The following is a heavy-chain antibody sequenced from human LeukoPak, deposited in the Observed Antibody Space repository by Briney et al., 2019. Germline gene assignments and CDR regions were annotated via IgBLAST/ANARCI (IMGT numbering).Heavy chain of an antibody. CDR2: IYPGDSDT. D-gene: IGHD6-19*01. J-gene: IGHJ4*02. Sequence: GEFLKISCKGSGYSFSNYWIGWVRQMPGKGLEWMGFIYPGDSDTRYSPSFEGQVTISADKSISTAYLQWGSLKASDTAMYYCARFRRSSTIAVAGVSDYWGQGILVTVSS. CDR3: ARFRRSSTIAVAGVSDY. V-gene: IGHV5-51*01. CDR1: GYSFSNYW.